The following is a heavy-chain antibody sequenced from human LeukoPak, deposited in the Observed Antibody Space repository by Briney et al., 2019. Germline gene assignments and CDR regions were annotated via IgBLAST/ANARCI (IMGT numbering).Heavy chain of an antibody. Sequence: GGSLRLSCAASGFTFSSYAMSWVRQAPGKGLEWDSAISGSGGSTYYADSVKGRFTISRDNSKNTLYLQMNSLRAEDTAVYYCAKDRGSGQWRGAYYFDYWGQGTLVTVSS. CDR3: AKDRGSGQWRGAYYFDY. V-gene: IGHV3-23*01. J-gene: IGHJ4*02. CDR2: ISGSGGST. D-gene: IGHD3-10*01. CDR1: GFTFSSYA.